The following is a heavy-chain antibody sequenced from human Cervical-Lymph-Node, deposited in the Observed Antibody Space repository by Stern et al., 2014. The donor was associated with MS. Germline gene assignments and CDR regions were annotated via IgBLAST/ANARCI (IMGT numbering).Heavy chain of an antibody. CDR3: ALRYQLLWAV. V-gene: IGHV2-5*01. J-gene: IGHJ6*02. CDR2: IYWNDDK. D-gene: IGHD4-23*01. CDR1: GFSLTTSGVG. Sequence: QITLKESGPTLVKPTQTLTLTCTFSGFSLTTSGVGVGWIRQPPGKALEWLALIYWNDDKRYSPSLKSRLAITKDTSKNQVVLTVANMDPVDTATYYCALRYQLLWAVWGQGTTVTVSS.